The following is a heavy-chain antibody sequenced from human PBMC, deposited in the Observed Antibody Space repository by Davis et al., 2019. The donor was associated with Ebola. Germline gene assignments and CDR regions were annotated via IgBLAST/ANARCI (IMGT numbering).Heavy chain of an antibody. CDR1: GYSFTSYW. Sequence: GGSLRLSCKGSGYSFTSYWIGWVRQMPGKGLEWMGIIYPGDSDTRYSPSFQGQVTISADKSISTAYLQWSSLKASDTAMYYCARYGQAYYYYYGMDVWGQGTTVTVSS. CDR2: IYPGDSDT. D-gene: IGHD4-17*01. CDR3: ARYGQAYYYYYGMDV. V-gene: IGHV5-51*01. J-gene: IGHJ6*02.